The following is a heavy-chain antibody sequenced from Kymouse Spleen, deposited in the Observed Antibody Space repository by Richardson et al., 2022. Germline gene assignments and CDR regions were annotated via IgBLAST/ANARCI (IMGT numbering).Heavy chain of an antibody. CDR3: TTGSIAVAGDDAFDI. J-gene: IGHJ3*02. D-gene: IGHD6-19*01. CDR2: IKSKTDGGTT. CDR1: GFTFSNAW. V-gene: IGHV3-15*01. Sequence: EVQLVESGGGLVKPGGSLRLSCAASGFTFSNAWMSWVRQAPGKGLEWVGRIKSKTDGGTTDYAAPVKGRFTISRDDSKNTLYLQMNSLKTEDTAVYYCTTGSIAVAGDDAFDIWGQGTMVTVSS.